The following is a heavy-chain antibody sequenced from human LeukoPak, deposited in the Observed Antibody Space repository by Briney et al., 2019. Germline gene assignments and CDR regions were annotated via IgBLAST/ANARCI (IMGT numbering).Heavy chain of an antibody. J-gene: IGHJ5*02. CDR1: GLTFKNYA. CDR3: AKGISGSSYYNWFDP. D-gene: IGHD2-15*01. Sequence: GGSLRLSCGVSGLTFKNYAMSWVRQAPGMGLEWVSLIGGDGVNTFYADSVKGRFTISRDKPKQKLFLQMNSLRADHSAGYYCAKGISGSSYYNWFDPWGQGTLVTVSS. V-gene: IGHV3-23*01. CDR2: IGGDGVNT.